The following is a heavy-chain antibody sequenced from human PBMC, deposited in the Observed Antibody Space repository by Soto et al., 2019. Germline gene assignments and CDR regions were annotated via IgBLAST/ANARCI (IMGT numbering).Heavy chain of an antibody. D-gene: IGHD4-17*01. CDR1: GGSISSGGYY. CDR2: IYYSGST. V-gene: IGHV4-31*03. CDR3: ARAVYYGGNPEPRDYYGMDV. J-gene: IGHJ6*02. Sequence: SETLSLTCTVSGGSISSGGYYWSWIRQHPGKGLEWIGYIYYSGSTYYNPSLKSRVTISVDTFKNQFSLKLSSVTAADTAVYYCARAVYYGGNPEPRDYYGMDVWGQGTTVTVSS.